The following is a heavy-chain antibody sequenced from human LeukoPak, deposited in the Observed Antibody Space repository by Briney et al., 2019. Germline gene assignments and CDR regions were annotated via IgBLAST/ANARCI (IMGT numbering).Heavy chain of an antibody. V-gene: IGHV3-30*18. CDR3: AKDYGLGGSGSYPNDYYYGMDV. CDR2: ISYDGSNK. J-gene: IGHJ6*02. Sequence: PGGSLRLSCVASGFTFSGYAMSWVRQAPGKGLEWVAVISYDGSNKYYADSVKGRFTISRDNSKNTLYLQMNSLRAEDTAVYYCAKDYGLGGSGSYPNDYYYGMDVWGQGTTVTVSS. D-gene: IGHD3-10*01. CDR1: GFTFSGYA.